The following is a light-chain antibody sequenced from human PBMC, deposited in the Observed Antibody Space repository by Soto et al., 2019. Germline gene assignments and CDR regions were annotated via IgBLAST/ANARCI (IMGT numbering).Light chain of an antibody. Sequence: EIVLTQSPGTLSLSPGERATLSCRASQSVSSSYLAWYQQKPGQAPRLLIYGASIRATGIPARFSGSGSGTDFTLTISSLEPEDFAVYYCQQRSNWPPWTFGQGTKVDIK. J-gene: IGKJ1*01. CDR1: QSVSSSY. CDR2: GAS. V-gene: IGKV3D-20*02. CDR3: QQRSNWPPWT.